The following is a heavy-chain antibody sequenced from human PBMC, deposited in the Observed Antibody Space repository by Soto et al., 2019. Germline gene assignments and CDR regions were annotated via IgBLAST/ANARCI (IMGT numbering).Heavy chain of an antibody. CDR2: ISGGGDAT. D-gene: IGHD3-10*01. J-gene: IGHJ2*01. CDR1: GFTFSGYA. Sequence: EVQLLDSGGGLVQPGGSLRLSCAASGFTFSGYALTWVRQAPGKGLEWVSAISGGGDATFYADSVNGRFTISRDNSKNTLYLQMNTLRADDTTLYYCARKVSGSTGRPDLWYFDLWGRGTLVTVSS. V-gene: IGHV3-23*01. CDR3: ARKVSGSTGRPDLWYFDL.